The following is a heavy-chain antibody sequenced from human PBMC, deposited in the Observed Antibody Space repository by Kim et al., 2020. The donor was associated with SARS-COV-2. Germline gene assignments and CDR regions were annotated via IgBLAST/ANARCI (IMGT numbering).Heavy chain of an antibody. CDR1: GFTFSNAW. CDR3: TTLNPGASGSYNPDY. V-gene: IGHV3-15*01. CDR2: IKSKTDGGTT. D-gene: IGHD1-26*01. Sequence: GGSLRLSCAASGFTFSNAWMSWVRQAPGKGLEWVGRIKSKTDGGTTDYAAPVKGRFTISRDDSKNTLYLQMNSLKTEDTAVYYCTTLNPGASGSYNPDYWGQGTLVTVSS. J-gene: IGHJ4*02.